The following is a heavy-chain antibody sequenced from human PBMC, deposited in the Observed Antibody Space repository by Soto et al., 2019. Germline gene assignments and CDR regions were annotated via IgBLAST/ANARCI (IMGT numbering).Heavy chain of an antibody. J-gene: IGHJ4*02. Sequence: QVQLVQSGAEVQKPGSSVKVSCKASGGTFSSYAISWVRQAPGQGLEWMGGIIPIFGTANYAQKFQGRVTITADESTSTAYMELSSLRSEDTAVYYCARAFGWTTVTTFYYFDYWGQGTLVTVSS. D-gene: IGHD4-17*01. CDR2: IIPIFGTA. CDR3: ARAFGWTTVTTFYYFDY. CDR1: GGTFSSYA. V-gene: IGHV1-69*01.